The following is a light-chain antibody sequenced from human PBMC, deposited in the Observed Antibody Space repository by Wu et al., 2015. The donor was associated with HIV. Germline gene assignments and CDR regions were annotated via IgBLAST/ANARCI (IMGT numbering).Light chain of an antibody. CDR3: QQYGNSPWT. V-gene: IGKV3-20*01. J-gene: IGKJ1*01. Sequence: EVVLTQSPDNVSVSPGARVILSCRASESVRNGYLAWYQQTPGQAPRLLIYGASTTTTDIPDRFRGSGSGTEFTLTITRLEPEDFAEYYCQQYGNSPWTFGQGTRVEIK. CDR2: GAS. CDR1: ESVRNGY.